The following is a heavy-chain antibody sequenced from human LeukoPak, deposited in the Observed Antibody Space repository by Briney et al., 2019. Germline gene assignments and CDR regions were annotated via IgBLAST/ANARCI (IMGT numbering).Heavy chain of an antibody. J-gene: IGHJ5*01. CDR2: IDTANGNT. D-gene: IGHD6-13*01. V-gene: IGHV1-3*04. CDR1: GYTSTNHA. CDR3: ARPGASSPGNWFAS. Sequence: ASVKVSCKASGYTSTNHAMHWVRQAPGQGLEWMGWIDTANGNTKYLQKFQGRVTITRDTSARIVYMELSSLRFEDTAVYYCARPGASSPGNWFASWGQGTLVTVSS.